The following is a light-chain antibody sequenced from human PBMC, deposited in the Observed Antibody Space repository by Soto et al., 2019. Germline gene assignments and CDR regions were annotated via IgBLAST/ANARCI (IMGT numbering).Light chain of an antibody. CDR1: SSSVGNYKY. V-gene: IGLV2-14*01. J-gene: IGLJ1*01. CDR3: FSYTSSGTYV. CDR2: AVS. Sequence: QSALTQPASVSGSPGQSITISCTGTSSSVGNYKYVSWYQQHPGKAPKLMIYAVSNRPSGVSNRFSGSKSGNTASLTISGLQAEDETDYYCFSYTSSGTYVFGTGTKLTVL.